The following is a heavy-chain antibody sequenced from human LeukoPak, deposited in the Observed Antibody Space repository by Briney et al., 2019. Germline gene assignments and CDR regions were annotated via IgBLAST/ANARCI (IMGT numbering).Heavy chain of an antibody. J-gene: IGHJ4*02. CDR2: MNPNSGNT. D-gene: IGHD6-13*01. V-gene: IGHV1-8*03. CDR1: GYTFTSYD. Sequence: ASVKVSCKASGYTFTSYDINWVRQATGQGLEWMGWMNPNSGNTGYAQKFQGRVTITRNTSISTAYMELSSLRSEDTAVYYCARGLHSSSWPDFDYWGQGTLVTVSS. CDR3: ARGLHSSSWPDFDY.